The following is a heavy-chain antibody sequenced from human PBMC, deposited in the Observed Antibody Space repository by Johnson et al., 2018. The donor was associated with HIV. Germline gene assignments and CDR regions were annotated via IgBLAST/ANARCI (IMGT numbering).Heavy chain of an antibody. Sequence: VQLVESGGGLVQPGRSLRLSCAASGFTFDDYAMHWVRQAPGKGLEWVSGISWNSGSMGYADSVKGRFTISRDNAKNSLYLQMNSLRAEDTALYYCAKDLINSGIDPQAFDLWGQGTMVSVSS. J-gene: IGHJ3*01. D-gene: IGHD1-26*01. V-gene: IGHV3-9*01. CDR2: ISWNSGSM. CDR3: AKDLINSGIDPQAFDL. CDR1: GFTFDDYA.